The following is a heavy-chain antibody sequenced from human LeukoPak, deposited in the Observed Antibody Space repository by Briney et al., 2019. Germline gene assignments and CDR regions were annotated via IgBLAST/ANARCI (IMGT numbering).Heavy chain of an antibody. CDR2: INHSGST. Sequence: PSETLSLTCAVYGGSFSGYYWSWIRQPPGKGLEWIGEINHSGSTNYNPSLKSRVTISVDASKNLFSLKLSSVTAADTAVYYCARAEVAGYYYGSGSYYQVWGQGTLVTVSS. CDR1: GGSFSGYY. V-gene: IGHV4-34*01. CDR3: ARAEVAGYYYGSGSYYQV. J-gene: IGHJ4*02. D-gene: IGHD3-10*01.